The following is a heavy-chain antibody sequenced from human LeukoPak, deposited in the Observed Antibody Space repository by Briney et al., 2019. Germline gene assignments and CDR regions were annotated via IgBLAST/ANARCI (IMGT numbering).Heavy chain of an antibody. CDR2: IIPILGTA. D-gene: IGHD5-24*01. J-gene: IGHJ4*02. CDR1: GGTFSSYA. Sequence: GSSVKVSCKASGGTFSSYAISWVRQAPGQGLEWMGGIIPILGTANYAQKFQGRVTITTDESTSTAYMELSSLRSEDTAVYYCARGPLSRDGYNFADYWGQGTLVTVSS. V-gene: IGHV1-69*05. CDR3: ARGPLSRDGYNFADY.